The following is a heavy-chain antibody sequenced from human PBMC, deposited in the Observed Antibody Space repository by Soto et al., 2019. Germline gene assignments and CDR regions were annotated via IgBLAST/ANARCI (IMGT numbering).Heavy chain of an antibody. CDR2: ISYDGSNK. CDR1: GFTFSSYG. J-gene: IGHJ6*02. D-gene: IGHD1-26*01. V-gene: IGHV3-30*18. Sequence: QVQLVESGGGVVQPGRSPRLSCAASGFTFSSYGMHWVRQAPGKGLEWVAVISYDGSNKYYADSVKGRFTISRDNSKNTLYLQMNSLRAEDTAVYYCAKDLIIVGAIHYYYGMDVWGQGTTVTVSS. CDR3: AKDLIIVGAIHYYYGMDV.